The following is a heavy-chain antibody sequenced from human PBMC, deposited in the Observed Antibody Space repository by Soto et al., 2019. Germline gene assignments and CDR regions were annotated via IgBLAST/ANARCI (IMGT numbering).Heavy chain of an antibody. CDR1: GYSFTSYW. CDR2: IDPSDSYT. J-gene: IGHJ6*02. D-gene: IGHD6-19*01. Sequence: PGESLKISCKGSGYSFTSYWISWVRQMPGKGLEWMGRIDPSDSYTNYSPSFQGHVTISADKSISTAYLQWSSLKASDTAMYYCARVVAVAGVGGYGMDVWGQGTTVTVSS. V-gene: IGHV5-10-1*01. CDR3: ARVVAVAGVGGYGMDV.